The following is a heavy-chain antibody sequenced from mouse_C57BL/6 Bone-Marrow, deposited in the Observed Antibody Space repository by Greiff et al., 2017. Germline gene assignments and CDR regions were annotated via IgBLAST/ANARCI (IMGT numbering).Heavy chain of an antibody. D-gene: IGHD2-13*01. J-gene: IGHJ1*03. CDR3: ARDCDVPWYCDV. CDR1: GYTFTDYY. V-gene: IGHV1-26*01. CDR2: INPNNGGT. Sequence: EVQLQQSGPELVKPGASVKISCKASGYTFTDYYMNWVKQSHGKSLEWIGDINPNNGGTSYNQKFKGKATLTVDKSSSTAYMELRSLTSEDSAVYYCARDCDVPWYCDVWGTGTTVTVSS.